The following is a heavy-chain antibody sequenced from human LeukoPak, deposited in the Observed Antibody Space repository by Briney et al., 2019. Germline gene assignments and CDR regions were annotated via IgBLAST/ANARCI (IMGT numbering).Heavy chain of an antibody. CDR3: AADGAGFDT. Sequence: PGGSLRLSCAASGFTFNDYYMSWIRQAPGKGLEWLSYINIGGTNTHYADSVKGRFTISRNNAKKSLYLEMNNLRAEDTAVYYCAADGAGFDTWGQGVLVTVSS. D-gene: IGHD5-24*01. CDR1: GFTFNDYY. CDR2: INIGGTNT. V-gene: IGHV3-11*01. J-gene: IGHJ5*02.